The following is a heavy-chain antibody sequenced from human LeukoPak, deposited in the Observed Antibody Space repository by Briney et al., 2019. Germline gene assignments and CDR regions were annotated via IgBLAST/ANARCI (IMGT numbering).Heavy chain of an antibody. D-gene: IGHD3-16*01. J-gene: IGHJ4*02. CDR3: GREHVAVDY. V-gene: IGHV3-7*01. CDR1: GFPFISYW. Sequence: GSLRLSCEASGFPFISYWMSWVRPAPGKGLEWVANIKQDGTERYYVDSVKGRFTISRDNAKRSLYLQMNSLRAEDTAVYYCGREHVAVDYWGQGTLVTVSS. CDR2: IKQDGTER.